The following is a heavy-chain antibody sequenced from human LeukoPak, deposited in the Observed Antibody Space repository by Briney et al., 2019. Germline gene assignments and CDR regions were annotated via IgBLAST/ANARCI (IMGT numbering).Heavy chain of an antibody. CDR3: ARARGAHGAVAGT. CDR2: INPNSGGT. Sequence: ASVKVSCKASGYTSTGYYMHWVRQAPGQGLEWMGWINPNSGGTNYAQKFQGRVTMTRDTSISTAYMELSRLRSDDTAVYYCARARGAHGAVAGTWGQGTLVTVSS. V-gene: IGHV1-2*02. CDR1: GYTSTGYY. J-gene: IGHJ4*02. D-gene: IGHD6-19*01.